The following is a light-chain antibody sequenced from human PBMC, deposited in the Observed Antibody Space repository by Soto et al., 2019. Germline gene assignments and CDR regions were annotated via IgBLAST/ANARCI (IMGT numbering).Light chain of an antibody. CDR3: QQYNNFPIT. V-gene: IGKV3-15*01. CDR2: GAS. CDR1: QSVSSN. Sequence: EIVMTQSPATLSVSPGERATLSCRASQSVSSNLAWYQQKPGQAPRLLIYGASTRATGIPARFSGSGSGTEFTLTISSLQSEDFAVYCCQQYNNFPITFGQGTRLEIK. J-gene: IGKJ5*01.